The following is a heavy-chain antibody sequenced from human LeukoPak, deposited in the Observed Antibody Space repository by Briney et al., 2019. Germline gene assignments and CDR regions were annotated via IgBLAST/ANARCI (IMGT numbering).Heavy chain of an antibody. Sequence: SETLSLTCTVSGGSISSSSYYWGWIRQPPGKGLEWIGYIYYSGSTNYNPSLKSRVTISVDTSKNQFSLKLSSVTAADTAVYYCARGGGVITLGYWGQGTLVTVSS. CDR1: GGSISSSSYY. D-gene: IGHD3-10*01. V-gene: IGHV4-61*05. CDR2: IYYSGST. J-gene: IGHJ4*02. CDR3: ARGGGVITLGY.